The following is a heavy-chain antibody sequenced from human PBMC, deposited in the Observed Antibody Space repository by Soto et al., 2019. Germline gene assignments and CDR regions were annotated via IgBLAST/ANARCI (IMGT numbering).Heavy chain of an antibody. CDR2: IIPILGIA. D-gene: IGHD4-17*01. CDR1: GGTFSSYT. Sequence: QVQLVQSGAEVKKPGSSVKVSCKASGGTFSSYTISWVRQAPGQGLEWMGRIIPILGIANYAQKFQGRVTITADKSTSTAYRELGSLRSEDPAVYYCARRNDYVDYAYFDYWAQGTLVTVSS. J-gene: IGHJ4*02. CDR3: ARRNDYVDYAYFDY. V-gene: IGHV1-69*02.